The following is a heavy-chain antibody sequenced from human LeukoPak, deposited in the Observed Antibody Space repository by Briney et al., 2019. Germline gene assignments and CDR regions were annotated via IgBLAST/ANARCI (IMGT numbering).Heavy chain of an antibody. Sequence: ASVKVSCKASGYTFTNYYMHWVRQAPGQGLEWMGTINPSGGITSYAQKFQGRVGMTRDTSTRTVYMELRNLRSEDTAVYYCARVYRGSYLNYWGQGTLVTVSS. D-gene: IGHD1-26*01. CDR3: ARVYRGSYLNY. CDR2: INPSGGIT. V-gene: IGHV1-46*01. J-gene: IGHJ4*02. CDR1: GYTFTNYY.